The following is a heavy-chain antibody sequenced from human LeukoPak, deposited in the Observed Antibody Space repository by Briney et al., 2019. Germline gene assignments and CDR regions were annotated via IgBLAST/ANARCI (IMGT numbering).Heavy chain of an antibody. V-gene: IGHV2-5*02. CDR1: GFSLSTSGVG. J-gene: IGHJ4*02. CDR3: AHMGTSYNWNYEIRVFDY. Sequence: SGPTLVNPTQTLTLTCTFSGFSLSTSGVGVGWIRQPPGKALEWLALIYWDDDKRYSPSLKSRLTITKDTSKNQVVLTMTNMDPVDTATYYCAHMGTSYNWNYEIRVFDYWGQGTLVTVSS. D-gene: IGHD1-7*01. CDR2: IYWDDDK.